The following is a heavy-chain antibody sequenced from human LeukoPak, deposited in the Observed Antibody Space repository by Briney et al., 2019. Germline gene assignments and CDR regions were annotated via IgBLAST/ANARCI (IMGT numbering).Heavy chain of an antibody. V-gene: IGHV3-7*01. CDR2: IRQDGGLT. Sequence: GGSLRLSCAASGFTVSSNYMSWVRQAPGKGLQWVGNIRQDGGLTHYSDSVKGRFTISRDNAKRSLYLQMNSLRPEDTAVYYCARDGHSSGSFDYWGQGTLVTVSS. CDR1: GFTVSSNY. J-gene: IGHJ4*02. CDR3: ARDGHSSGSFDY. D-gene: IGHD3-10*01.